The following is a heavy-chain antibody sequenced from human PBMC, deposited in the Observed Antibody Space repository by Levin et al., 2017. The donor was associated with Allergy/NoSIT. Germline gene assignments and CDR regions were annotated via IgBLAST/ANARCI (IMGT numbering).Heavy chain of an antibody. D-gene: IGHD4-23*01. CDR3: ARGLYADNPIIAFDF. CDR2: ISGNGGVT. CDR1: GFTFNSST. Sequence: LSLTCAASGFTFNSSTMTWVRQAPGKGLEWVSAISGNGGVTYYADSVKGRFTISRDNSKNTLYLQMNTLRAEDTALYYCARGLYADNPIIAFDFWGQGTMVTVSS. V-gene: IGHV3-23*01. J-gene: IGHJ3*01.